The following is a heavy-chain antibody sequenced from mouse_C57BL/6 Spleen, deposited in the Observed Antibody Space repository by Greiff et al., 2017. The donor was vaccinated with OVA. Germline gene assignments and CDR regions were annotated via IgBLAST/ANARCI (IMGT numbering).Heavy chain of an antibody. CDR3: ARLRRYFDG. V-gene: IGHV1-26*01. Sequence: VQLQQSGPELVKPGASVKISCKASGYTFTDYYMNWVKQSHGQSLEWIGDINPNNGGTSYNQKFKGKATLTVDKSSSTAYMELRSLTSEDAAVYYCARLRRYFDGWGTGTTVTVSS. CDR2: INPNNGGT. D-gene: IGHD2-12*01. J-gene: IGHJ1*03. CDR1: GYTFTDYY.